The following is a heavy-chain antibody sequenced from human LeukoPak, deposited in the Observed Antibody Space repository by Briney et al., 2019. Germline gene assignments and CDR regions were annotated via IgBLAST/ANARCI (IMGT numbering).Heavy chain of an antibody. V-gene: IGHV4-39*01. D-gene: IGHD2/OR15-2a*01. CDR2: IYYRGTT. CDR1: GGSISSSNYN. CDR3: AGHHPRNTVDF. J-gene: IGHJ4*02. Sequence: PSETLSLTCTVSGGSISSSNYNWGWIRQPPGKGPEWIASIYYRGTTYYNPSLKSRVTISVDTSKNQFSLKLSSVTAADTAVYYCAGHHPRNTVDFWGQGTLVTVSS.